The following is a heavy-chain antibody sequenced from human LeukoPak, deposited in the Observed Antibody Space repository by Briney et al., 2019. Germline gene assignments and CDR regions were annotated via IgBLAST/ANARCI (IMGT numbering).Heavy chain of an antibody. V-gene: IGHV4-34*01. J-gene: IGHJ4*02. CDR1: GFTFSSYG. Sequence: GSLRLSCAASGFTFSSYGMSWIRQPPGKGLEWIGEINHSGSTNYNPSLKCRITISVDTSKNQLSLKMSCVAAADTAVYYCARGMFRYSSGCFFDYWGQGTLVTVSS. CDR3: ARGMFRYSSGCFFDY. D-gene: IGHD6-19*01. CDR2: INHSGST.